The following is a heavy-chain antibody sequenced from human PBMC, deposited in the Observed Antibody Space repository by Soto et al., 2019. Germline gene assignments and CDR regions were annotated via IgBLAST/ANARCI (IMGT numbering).Heavy chain of an antibody. J-gene: IGHJ6*02. CDR2: IYTSGST. Sequence: SETLSLTCTVSGGSISSYYWSWIRQPAGKGLEWIGRIYTSGSTNYNPSLKSRVTMSVDTSKNQFSLKLSSVTAADTAVYYCARGDYLPYSSGWYAGRGYYYGMDVWGQGATVTVSS. D-gene: IGHD6-19*01. CDR3: ARGDYLPYSSGWYAGRGYYYGMDV. CDR1: GGSISSYY. V-gene: IGHV4-4*07.